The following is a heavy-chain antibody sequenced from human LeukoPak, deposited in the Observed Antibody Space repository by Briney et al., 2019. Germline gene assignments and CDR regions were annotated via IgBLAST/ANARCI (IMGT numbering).Heavy chain of an antibody. V-gene: IGHV5-51*01. Sequence: GESLKIPCKGSGYTFTNYWIAWVRQMPGKGLEWMGIIYPGDSDTRYSPSFQGQVIISADKSIRTAYLQWSSLKASDTAMYYCARLNDYGSGSLLGYWGQGTLVTVSS. CDR2: IYPGDSDT. CDR3: ARLNDYGSGSLLGY. CDR1: GYTFTNYW. J-gene: IGHJ4*02. D-gene: IGHD3-10*01.